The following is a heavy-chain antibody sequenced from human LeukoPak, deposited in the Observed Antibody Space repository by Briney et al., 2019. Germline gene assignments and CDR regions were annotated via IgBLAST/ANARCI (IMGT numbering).Heavy chain of an antibody. D-gene: IGHD6-6*01. J-gene: IGHJ4*02. CDR3: ARRGIGSSACDY. CDR1: GGSISSYY. V-gene: IGHV4-4*09. CDR2: IYTSGST. Sequence: SETLSLTCTVSGGSISSYYWSWIRQPPGKGLEWIGYIYTSGSTNYNPSLKSRVTISVDTSKNQFSLKLSSVTAADTAVYYCARRGIGSSACDYWGQGTLVTVSS.